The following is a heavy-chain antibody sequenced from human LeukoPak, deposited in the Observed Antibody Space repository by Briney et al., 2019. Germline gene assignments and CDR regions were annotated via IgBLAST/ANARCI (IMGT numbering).Heavy chain of an antibody. Sequence: SETLSLTCTVSGGSISGYYWSRIRQSPGRELEWIGYIYYSGSKSTNYNPSLQSRITMSVDTSKNQLSLKLSSVTAADTAVYYCARDLGDFDYGDYGWFDPWGQGTLVTVSS. J-gene: IGHJ5*02. CDR1: GGSISGYY. CDR2: IYYSGSKST. CDR3: ARDLGDFDYGDYGWFDP. D-gene: IGHD4-17*01. V-gene: IGHV4-59*01.